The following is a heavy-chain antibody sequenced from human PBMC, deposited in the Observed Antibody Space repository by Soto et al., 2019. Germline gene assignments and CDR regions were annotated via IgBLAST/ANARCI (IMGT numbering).Heavy chain of an antibody. CDR3: ARDPLERGVYYYGMDV. J-gene: IGHJ6*02. CDR1: GGTFSSYA. D-gene: IGHD1-1*01. Sequence: QVQLVQSGAEVKKPGSSVKVSCKASGGTFSSYAISWVRQAPGQGLEWMGGIIPIFGTANYAQKFQGRVTITADESTSTADMELSSLRSEDTAVYYCARDPLERGVYYYGMDVWGQGTTVTVSS. CDR2: IIPIFGTA. V-gene: IGHV1-69*01.